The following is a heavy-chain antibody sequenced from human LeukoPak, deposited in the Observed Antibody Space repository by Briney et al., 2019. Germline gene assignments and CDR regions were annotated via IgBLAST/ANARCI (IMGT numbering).Heavy chain of an antibody. J-gene: IGHJ5*02. Sequence: PSETLSLTCTVSGGSISSYYWSWIRQPPGKGLEWIGYIYYSGSTNYNPSLKSRVTISVDTSKNQFSLKLSSATAADTAVYYCARAATWFDPWGQGTLVTVSS. CDR1: GGSISSYY. V-gene: IGHV4-59*01. CDR3: ARAATWFDP. CDR2: IYYSGST.